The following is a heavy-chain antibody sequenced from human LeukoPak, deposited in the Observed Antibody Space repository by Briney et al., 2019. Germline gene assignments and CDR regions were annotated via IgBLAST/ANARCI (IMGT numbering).Heavy chain of an antibody. CDR2: INPNSGAT. D-gene: IGHD3-22*01. CDR3: ARDAHHYYDSSGYYFDP. Sequence: ASVKVSCKASGYTFTGYYMHWVRQAPGQGLEWMGWINPNSGATNYAQKFQGRVTITADESTSTAYMELSSLRSEDTAVYYCARDAHHYYDSSGYYFDPWGQGTLVTVSS. J-gene: IGHJ5*02. V-gene: IGHV1-2*02. CDR1: GYTFTGYY.